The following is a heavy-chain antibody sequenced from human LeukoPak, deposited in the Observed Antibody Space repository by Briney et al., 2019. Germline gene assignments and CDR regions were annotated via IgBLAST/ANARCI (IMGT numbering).Heavy chain of an antibody. CDR3: ARRSPNYYFDY. V-gene: IGHV3-21*01. Sequence: GGSLRLSCAVSGFTFSTYSMNWVRQAPGKGLEWVSSISSSSTYIYYADSVKGRFTISRDDAKNSLYLQMNSLRAEDTAVYYCARRSPNYYFDYWGQGTPVTVSS. CDR2: ISSSSTYI. J-gene: IGHJ4*02. CDR1: GFTFSTYS.